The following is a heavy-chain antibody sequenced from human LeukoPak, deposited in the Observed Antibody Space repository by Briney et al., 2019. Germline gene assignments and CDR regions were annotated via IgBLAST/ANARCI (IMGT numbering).Heavy chain of an antibody. CDR2: INHSGST. CDR3: ARLXXPTDY. V-gene: IGHV4-34*01. CDR1: GGSFSGYY. Sequence: SETLSLTCAVYGGSFSGYYWSWIRQPPGKGLEWIGEINHSGSTNYNPSLKSRVTISVDTSKNQFSLKLSSVTAADTAVYYCARLXXPTDYWGQGTLVTVSS. J-gene: IGHJ4*02. D-gene: IGHD5-18*01.